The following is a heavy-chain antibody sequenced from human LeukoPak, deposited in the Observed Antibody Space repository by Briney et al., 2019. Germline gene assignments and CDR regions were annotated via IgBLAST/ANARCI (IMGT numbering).Heavy chain of an antibody. V-gene: IGHV1-69*13. CDR1: GGTFSSYA. Sequence: SVKVSCKASGGTFSSYAISWVRQAPGQGLEWVGGILPIIGAAKNGQKLQGRVTFTADASTSTVYMELSSLRSEDTAIYYCARAHFSAYTGSEWGQGTLVTVSS. D-gene: IGHD3-16*01. CDR2: ILPIIGAA. J-gene: IGHJ4*02. CDR3: ARAHFSAYTGSE.